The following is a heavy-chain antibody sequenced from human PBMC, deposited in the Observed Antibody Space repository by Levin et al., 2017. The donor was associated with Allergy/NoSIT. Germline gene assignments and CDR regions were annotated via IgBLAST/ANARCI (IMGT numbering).Heavy chain of an antibody. J-gene: IGHJ4*02. D-gene: IGHD4-11*01. Sequence: GGSLRLSCAASGFTFSSYSMNWVRQAPGKGLEWVSSISSSSSYIYYADSVKGRFTISRDNAKNSLYLQMNSLRAEDTAVYYCASYFGGDYSNYDYWGQGTLVTVSS. V-gene: IGHV3-21*01. CDR1: GFTFSSYS. CDR2: ISSSSSYI. CDR3: ASYFGGDYSNYDY.